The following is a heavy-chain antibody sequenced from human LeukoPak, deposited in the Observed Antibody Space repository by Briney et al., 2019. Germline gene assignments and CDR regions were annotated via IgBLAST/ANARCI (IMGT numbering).Heavy chain of an antibody. D-gene: IGHD3-9*01. J-gene: IGHJ4*02. CDR1: GYIFTGYY. V-gene: IGHV1-2*02. CDR3: ARVRTAGYYDILTGYRVFDY. CDR2: INPNSGGT. Sequence: GASVKVSCKASGYIFTGYYMHWVRQAPGQGLEWMGWINPNSGGTNYAQKFQGRVTMTRDTSISTAYMELSRLRSDDTAVYYCARVRTAGYYDILTGYRVFDYWGQGTLATVSS.